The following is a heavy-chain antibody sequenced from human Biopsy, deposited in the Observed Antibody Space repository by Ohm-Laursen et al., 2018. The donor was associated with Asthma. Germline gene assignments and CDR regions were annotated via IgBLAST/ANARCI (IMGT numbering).Heavy chain of an antibody. J-gene: IGHJ4*02. D-gene: IGHD4-17*01. Sequence: SVKVSCKLSGYTLTDLSMHWVRQAPGQGLEWMGGHNHEEGETVNARRFQGRVTMTEDTSTDTAYMELSSLSSDDTAVYYCASDFPKDYVRCNFEFWGQGTLVTVSS. V-gene: IGHV1-24*01. CDR2: HNHEEGET. CDR1: GYTLTDLS. CDR3: ASDFPKDYVRCNFEF.